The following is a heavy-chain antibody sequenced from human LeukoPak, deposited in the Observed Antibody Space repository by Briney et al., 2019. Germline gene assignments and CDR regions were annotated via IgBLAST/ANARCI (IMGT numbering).Heavy chain of an antibody. Sequence: PSETLSLTCTVSGGSISSYYWSWIRKPPGKGLEWIGYIYYSGSTNYNPSLKSRVTISVDTSKNQFSLKLSSVTAADTAVYYCARHAVGFIAAAGGYYFDYWGQGTLVTVSS. CDR3: ARHAVGFIAAAGGYYFDY. V-gene: IGHV4-59*08. D-gene: IGHD6-13*01. CDR2: IYYSGST. J-gene: IGHJ4*02. CDR1: GGSISSYY.